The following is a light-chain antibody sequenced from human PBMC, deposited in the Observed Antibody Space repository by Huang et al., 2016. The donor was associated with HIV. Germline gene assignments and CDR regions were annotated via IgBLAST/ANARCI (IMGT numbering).Light chain of an antibody. V-gene: IGKV1-12*01. CDR2: STS. J-gene: IGKJ2*01. Sequence: DIELTQSPSSVSASVGDRVTITCRASQGIGTWLAWYQQKPGKAPKLLIYSTSSLQSGVPARFSGSGSGADFTLTISSLQPEDFATYYCQQANSFPYTFGQGTKLEIK. CDR1: QGIGTW. CDR3: QQANSFPYT.